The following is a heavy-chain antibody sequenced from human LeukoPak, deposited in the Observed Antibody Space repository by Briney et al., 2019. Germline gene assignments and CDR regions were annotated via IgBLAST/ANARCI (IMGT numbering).Heavy chain of an antibody. V-gene: IGHV3-43*01. Sequence: GGSLRLSCEASGLTFGDYTMHWVRQAPGKGLEWVSLISRNGAATKYADSVRGRFTVSRDNSKNSLFLQMNSLRAEDTAIYYCATYRQVMLPFESWGRGTLVTVSS. D-gene: IGHD5-18*01. J-gene: IGHJ4*02. CDR2: ISRNGAAT. CDR1: GLTFGDYT. CDR3: ATYRQVMLPFES.